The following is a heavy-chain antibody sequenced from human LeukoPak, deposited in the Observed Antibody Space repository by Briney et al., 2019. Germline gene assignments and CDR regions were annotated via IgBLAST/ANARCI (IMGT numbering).Heavy chain of an antibody. Sequence: GGSLRLSCAASGFTVSSNYMSWVRQAPGKGLEWVSVIYSGGSTYYADSVKGRFTISRDNSKNTLYLQMNSLRAEDTAVYYCARRGFAAARRYYYYYMDVWGKGTTVTVSS. CDR3: ARRGFAAARRYYYYYMDV. D-gene: IGHD6-25*01. J-gene: IGHJ6*03. V-gene: IGHV3-66*04. CDR2: IYSGGST. CDR1: GFTVSSNY.